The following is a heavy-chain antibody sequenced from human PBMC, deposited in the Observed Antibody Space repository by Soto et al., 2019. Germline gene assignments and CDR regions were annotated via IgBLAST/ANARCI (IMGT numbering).Heavy chain of an antibody. D-gene: IGHD1-1*01. Sequence: EVQVLESGGKLVQPGGSLTLSCAASGFTFSTYAMAWVRQAPGKGLEWVSGVSASGMNTDYADSVKGRFYISRDNSKNTLSLPMNSLRAEDQALYYCAKDRARRTSGYCFDYWGHGTRVTVSS. V-gene: IGHV3-23*01. CDR3: AKDRARRTSGYCFDY. CDR1: GFTFSTYA. CDR2: VSASGMNT. J-gene: IGHJ4*01.